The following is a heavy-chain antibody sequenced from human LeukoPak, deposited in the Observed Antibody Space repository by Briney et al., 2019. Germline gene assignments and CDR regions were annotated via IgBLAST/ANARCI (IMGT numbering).Heavy chain of an antibody. Sequence: SETLSLTCAVSGGSISSGGYSWSWIRQPPGKGLEWIGEINHSGSTNYNPSLKSRVTISVDTSKNQFSLKLSSVTAADTAVYYCARHKTYYYGSGSYFNWFDPWGQGTLVTVSS. CDR3: ARHKTYYYGSGSYFNWFDP. CDR2: INHSGST. CDR1: GGSISSGGYS. D-gene: IGHD3-10*01. J-gene: IGHJ5*02. V-gene: IGHV4-30-2*01.